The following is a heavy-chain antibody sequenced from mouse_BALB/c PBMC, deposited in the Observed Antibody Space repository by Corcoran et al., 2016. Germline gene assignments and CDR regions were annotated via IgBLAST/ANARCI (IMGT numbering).Heavy chain of an antibody. CDR2: IDPENGNT. V-gene: IGHV14-1*02. CDR3: ASYGNYFDY. D-gene: IGHD2-1*01. CDR1: GFNIKDYY. Sequence: EVQLQQSGAELVRPGVLVKLSCKASGFNIKDYYMHWVKQRPEQGLEWIGWIDPENGNTIYDPKFQGKASITADTSSNTAYLQLSSLTSEDTAVYYCASYGNYFDYWGQGTTLTVSS. J-gene: IGHJ2*01.